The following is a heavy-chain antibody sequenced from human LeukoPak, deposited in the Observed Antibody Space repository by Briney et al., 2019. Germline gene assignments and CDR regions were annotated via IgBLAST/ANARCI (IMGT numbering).Heavy chain of an antibody. CDR3: ARGYYYYMDV. V-gene: IGHV4-59*01. CDR2: IYYSGST. J-gene: IGHJ6*03. Sequence: SETLSLTCTVSGGSISSYYWSWIRQPPGKGLEWIGYIYYSGSTDYNPSLKSRVTISVDTSKNQFSLKLSSVTAADTAVYYCARGYYYYMDVWGKGTTVTVSS. CDR1: GGSISSYY.